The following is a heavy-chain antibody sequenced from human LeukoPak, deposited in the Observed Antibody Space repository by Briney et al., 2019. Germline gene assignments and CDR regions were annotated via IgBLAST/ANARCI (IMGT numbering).Heavy chain of an antibody. CDR3: AREEVDSGYVDYFDY. CDR2: IKQDGSEK. D-gene: IGHD5-12*01. J-gene: IGHJ4*02. V-gene: IGHV3-7*01. Sequence: GGSLRLSCAASGFTFSSYWMSWVRQAPGKGLEWVANIKQDGSEKYYVDSVKGRFTISRDNAKNSLYLQMNSLRAEDTAVYYCAREEVDSGYVDYFDYWGRGTLVTVSS. CDR1: GFTFSSYW.